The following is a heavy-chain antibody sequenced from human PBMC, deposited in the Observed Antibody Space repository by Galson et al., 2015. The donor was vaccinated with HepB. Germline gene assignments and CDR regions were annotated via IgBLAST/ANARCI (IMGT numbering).Heavy chain of an antibody. CDR1: GFTFSSYA. CDR3: AKADNSGTYEGPNRLDP. J-gene: IGHJ5*02. Sequence: SLRLSCAASGFTFSSYAMRWVRQAPGQGLEWVSSISGSGGGTNYADSVKGRFTISRDNSKDTLYLQMNSLRAEDTAVYDCAKADNSGTYEGPNRLDPWGQGTLVTVSS. CDR2: ISGSGGGT. D-gene: IGHD1-26*01. V-gene: IGHV3-23*01.